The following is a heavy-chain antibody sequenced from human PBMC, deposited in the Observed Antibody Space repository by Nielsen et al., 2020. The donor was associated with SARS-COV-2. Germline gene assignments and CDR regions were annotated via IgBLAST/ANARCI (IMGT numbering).Heavy chain of an antibody. V-gene: IGHV3-23*01. CDR1: GFTFSSYA. Sequence: GESLKISCAASGFTFSSYAMSWVRQAPGKGLEWVSAISGSGGSTYYADSVKGRFTISRDNSKNTLYLQMNSLRAEDTAVYYCARETDDSSWSDYWGQGTLVTVSS. CDR3: ARETDDSSWSDY. CDR2: ISGSGGST. D-gene: IGHD6-13*01. J-gene: IGHJ4*02.